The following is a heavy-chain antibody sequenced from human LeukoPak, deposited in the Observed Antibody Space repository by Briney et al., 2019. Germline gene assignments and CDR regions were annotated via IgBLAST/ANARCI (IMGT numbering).Heavy chain of an antibody. CDR3: ARLWGYCSGGSCYSTPY. D-gene: IGHD2-15*01. CDR2: ISSSGGTI. V-gene: IGHV3-48*02. Sequence: PEGSLRLSCAASGFTFSRYSMNWVRQAPGKGLEWVSYISSSGGTIHYADSVKGRFTISRDNAENSLYLQMNSLRDEDTAVYYCARLWGYCSGGSCYSTPYWGQGTLVTVSS. J-gene: IGHJ4*02. CDR1: GFTFSRYS.